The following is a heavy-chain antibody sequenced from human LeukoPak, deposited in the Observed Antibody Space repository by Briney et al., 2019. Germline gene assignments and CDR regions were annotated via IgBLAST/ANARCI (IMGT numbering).Heavy chain of an antibody. CDR1: GYTFTSYG. CDR2: ISAYNGNT. CDR3: ARDVHVLRFLEWLFYDAFDI. Sequence: GASVKVSCKASGYTFTSYGISWVRQAPGQGLEWMGWISAYNGNTNYAQKLQGRVTMTTDTSTSTAYMELRSLRSDDTAVYYCARDVHVLRFLEWLFYDAFDIWGQGTMVTVSS. J-gene: IGHJ3*02. D-gene: IGHD3-3*01. V-gene: IGHV1-18*01.